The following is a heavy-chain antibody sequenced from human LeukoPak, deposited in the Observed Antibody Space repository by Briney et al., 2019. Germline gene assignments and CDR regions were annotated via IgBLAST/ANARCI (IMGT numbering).Heavy chain of an antibody. J-gene: IGHJ4*02. CDR1: GYSFSNYW. D-gene: IGHD3-22*01. CDR2: VYPGDSDT. V-gene: IGHV5-51*01. Sequence: LGESLKISCEGSGYSFSNYWLGWVRQMPGKGLEWMGIVYPGDSDTRYSPSFQGQVTISADKSISTAYLQWSSLKASDTAMYYCARVDYYDRSGYFDYWGQGTQVTVSS. CDR3: ARVDYYDRSGYFDY.